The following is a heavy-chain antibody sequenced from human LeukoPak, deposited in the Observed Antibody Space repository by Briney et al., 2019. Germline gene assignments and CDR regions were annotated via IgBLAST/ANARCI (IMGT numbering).Heavy chain of an antibody. Sequence: GASVKVSCKASGYTFTSYDINWVRQATGQGLEWMGWMNPNSGNTGYAQKFQGRVKVTTDDATGTAYMELSSLMSEDTAIYYCARVDRYHFYLDVWGKGTPVTVSS. J-gene: IGHJ6*03. CDR2: MNPNSGNT. V-gene: IGHV1-8*01. CDR1: GYTFTSYD. CDR3: ARVDRYHFYLDV.